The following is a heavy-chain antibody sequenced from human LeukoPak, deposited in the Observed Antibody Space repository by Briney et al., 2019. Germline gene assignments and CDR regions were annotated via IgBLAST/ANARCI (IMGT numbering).Heavy chain of an antibody. V-gene: IGHV4-59*01. Sequence: SETLSLTCTVSGGSISSYYWSWIRQPPGKGLEWIGYINYSGNTNYNPSLKSRVTISVDTSKNQFSLKLSSVTAADTAVYYCAREGYASGWNDYWGQGTLVTVSS. CDR1: GGSISSYY. D-gene: IGHD6-19*01. CDR3: AREGYASGWNDY. J-gene: IGHJ4*02. CDR2: INYSGNT.